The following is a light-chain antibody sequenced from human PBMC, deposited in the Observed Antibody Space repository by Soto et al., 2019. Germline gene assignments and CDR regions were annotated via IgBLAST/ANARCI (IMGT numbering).Light chain of an antibody. CDR3: QQYVNLPYT. Sequence: DIQMTQSPTSLAASVGDRVTITCQASQDLTNFLNWYQQKPGEAPKLLIYDTTTLEEGVPSRFSGGGSGTDFIFTINGLQPEDAAIYSCQQYVNLPYTFGQGTKLEIK. V-gene: IGKV1-33*01. J-gene: IGKJ2*01. CDR2: DTT. CDR1: QDLTNF.